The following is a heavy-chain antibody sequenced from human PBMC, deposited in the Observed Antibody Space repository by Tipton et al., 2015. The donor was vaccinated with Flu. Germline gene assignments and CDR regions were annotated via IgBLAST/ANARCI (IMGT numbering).Heavy chain of an antibody. J-gene: IGHJ4*02. V-gene: IGHV3-48*03. D-gene: IGHD3-22*01. CDR3: ARGYYMPY. Sequence: GSLRLSCVASGFTFSSYEMNWVRQAPGKGLEWVSYISGGANSIYYADSVKGRFTISRDNAKNSLSLEMKSLRAEDTAVYYCARGYYMPYWGQGTPVTVSS. CDR1: GFTFSSYE. CDR2: ISGGANSI.